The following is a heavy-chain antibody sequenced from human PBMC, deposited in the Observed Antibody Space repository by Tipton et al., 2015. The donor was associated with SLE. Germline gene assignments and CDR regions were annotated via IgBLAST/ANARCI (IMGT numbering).Heavy chain of an antibody. CDR2: INHSGTT. CDR1: GDAISSNY. J-gene: IGHJ3*02. CDR3: AKGGSKHYDFWGRQMGPHAFDI. Sequence: TLSLTCSVSGDAISSNYWSWFRQPPGKGLEWIGEINHSGTTNCNPSLKSRVTISVDTSKNQFSLKLSSVTAADTAVYYCAKGGSKHYDFWGRQMGPHAFDIWGQETKVPVSS. D-gene: IGHD3-3*01. V-gene: IGHV4-34*01.